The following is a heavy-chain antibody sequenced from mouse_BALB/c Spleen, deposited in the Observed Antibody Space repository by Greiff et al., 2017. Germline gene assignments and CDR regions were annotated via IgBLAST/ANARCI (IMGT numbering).Heavy chain of an antibody. D-gene: IGHD2-4*01. J-gene: IGHJ2*01. CDR3: ARQCDSDEGAYYFDY. V-gene: IGHV5-6*01. CDR2: ISSGGSYT. CDR1: GFTFSSYG. Sequence: EVMLVESGGDLVKPGGSLKLSCAASGFTFSSYGMSWVRQTPDKRLEWVATISSGGSYTYYPDSVKGRFTISRDNAKNTLYLQMSSLKSEDTAMYYCARQCDSDEGAYYFDYWGQGTTLTVSS.